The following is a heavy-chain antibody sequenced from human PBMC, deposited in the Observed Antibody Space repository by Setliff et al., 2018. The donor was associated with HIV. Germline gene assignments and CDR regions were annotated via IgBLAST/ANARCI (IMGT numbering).Heavy chain of an antibody. J-gene: IGHJ4*02. Sequence: ASVKVSCKASGYTFTTYSLHWVRQAPGQSLEWMGWINVGKGDTKSSQKFQGRFTITTDTSANTAYMELSSLTSDETALYFCVRGALLAVFDFDHWGQGTQVTVSS. CDR3: VRGALLAVFDFDH. D-gene: IGHD3-10*01. V-gene: IGHV1-3*01. CDR1: GYTFTTYS. CDR2: INVGKGDT.